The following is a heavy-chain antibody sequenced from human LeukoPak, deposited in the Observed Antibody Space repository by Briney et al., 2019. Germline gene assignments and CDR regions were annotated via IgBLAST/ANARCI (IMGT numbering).Heavy chain of an antibody. D-gene: IGHD2-15*01. CDR3: ARTHIVVVVAASWFDP. J-gene: IGHJ5*02. CDR2: ISAYNGNT. V-gene: IGHV1-18*01. Sequence: ASVKVSCKASGYTFTSYGISWVRQAPGQGLEWMGWISAYNGNTNYAQKLQGRVTMTTDTSTSTAYMELRSLRPDDTAVYYCARTHIVVVVAASWFDPWGQGTLVTVSS. CDR1: GYTFTSYG.